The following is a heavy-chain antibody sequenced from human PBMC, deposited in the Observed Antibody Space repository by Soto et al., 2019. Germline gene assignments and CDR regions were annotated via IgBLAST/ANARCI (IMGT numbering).Heavy chain of an antibody. V-gene: IGHV3-23*01. CDR2: ISGSGGST. Sequence: PGGSLRLSCAASGFTFSTYAMNWVRQAPGKGLEWVSAISGSGGSTYYADSVKGRFTISRDNSKNTLYLQMNSLRAEDTAIYYCAKDSIVLDYYGSGSFLGVFDIWGQGTMVTVSS. D-gene: IGHD3-10*01. J-gene: IGHJ3*02. CDR1: GFTFSTYA. CDR3: AKDSIVLDYYGSGSFLGVFDI.